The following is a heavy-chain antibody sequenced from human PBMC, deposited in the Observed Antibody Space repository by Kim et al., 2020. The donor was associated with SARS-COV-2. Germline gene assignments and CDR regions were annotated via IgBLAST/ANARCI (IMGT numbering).Heavy chain of an antibody. J-gene: IGHJ4*01. D-gene: IGHD3-3*01. CDR2: ISSSSSTI. CDR3: ARDLDYDFWSGYAKTFDY. Sequence: GGSLRLSCAASGFTFSSYSMNWVRQAPGKGLEWVSYISSSSSTIYYADSVKGRFTISRDNAKNSLYLQMNSLRDEDTAVYYCARDLDYDFWSGYAKTFDYCGHGTLVTVSS. CDR1: GFTFSSYS. V-gene: IGHV3-48*02.